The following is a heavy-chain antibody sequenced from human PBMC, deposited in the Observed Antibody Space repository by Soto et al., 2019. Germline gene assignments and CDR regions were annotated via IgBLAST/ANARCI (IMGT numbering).Heavy chain of an antibody. D-gene: IGHD3-10*01. CDR2: TYYRSKWYN. CDR1: GDSVSSNSSA. V-gene: IGHV6-1*01. Sequence: SQTLSLTFAISGDSVSSNSSAWNWIRQSPSRVLEWLGRTYYRSKWYNDYAVSVKSRITINPDTSKNQFSLQLNSVTPEDTAVYYCARGDMVRGVITYNWFDPWGQGTMVTV. CDR3: ARGDMVRGVITYNWFDP. J-gene: IGHJ5*02.